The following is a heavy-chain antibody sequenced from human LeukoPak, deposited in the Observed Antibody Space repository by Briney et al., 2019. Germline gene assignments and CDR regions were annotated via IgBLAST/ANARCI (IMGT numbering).Heavy chain of an antibody. V-gene: IGHV3-21*01. CDR1: GFTFSTFSTYS. D-gene: IGHD5-24*01. CDR2: ISTSSSYK. CDR3: ARDKGDGYNDY. Sequence: NPGGSLRLSCAASGFTFSTFSTYSMNWVRQAPGKGLEWVSFISTSSSYKYYADSVKGRFTISRDNAKNSLYLQMNSLRAEDTAVYYCARDKGDGYNDYWGQGTLVTVSS. J-gene: IGHJ4*02.